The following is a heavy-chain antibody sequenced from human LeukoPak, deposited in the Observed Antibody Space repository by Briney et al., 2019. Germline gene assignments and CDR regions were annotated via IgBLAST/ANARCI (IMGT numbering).Heavy chain of an antibody. D-gene: IGHD1-26*01. Sequence: ASVKVSCKASGYTFTSYYMHWVRQAPGQGLEWMGIINPSGGSTSYAQKFQGRVTMTRDTSTSTVYMELSSLGSEDTAVYYCARVGGTPGDAFDIWGQGTMVTVSS. J-gene: IGHJ3*02. CDR3: ARVGGTPGDAFDI. V-gene: IGHV1-46*03. CDR2: INPSGGST. CDR1: GYTFTSYY.